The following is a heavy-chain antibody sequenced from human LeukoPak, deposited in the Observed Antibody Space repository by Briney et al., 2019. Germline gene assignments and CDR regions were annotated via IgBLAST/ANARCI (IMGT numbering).Heavy chain of an antibody. CDR1: GFIFSGSA. Sequence: GGSLRLSCAASGFIFSGSAMHWVRQASGKGLEWVGRIRSKANNYATAYTASVKGRFTVSRDNAKNSLYLQMNGLRAEDTALYYCARDRDQYSGYDSGLFDYWGQGTLVTVSS. CDR3: ARDRDQYSGYDSGLFDY. J-gene: IGHJ4*02. V-gene: IGHV3-73*01. CDR2: IRSKANNYAT. D-gene: IGHD5-12*01.